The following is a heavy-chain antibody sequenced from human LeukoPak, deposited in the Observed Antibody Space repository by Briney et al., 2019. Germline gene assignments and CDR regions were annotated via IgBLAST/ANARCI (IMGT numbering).Heavy chain of an antibody. J-gene: IGHJ5*02. CDR3: AKAENYYDSNSKT. Sequence: KAGGSLRLSCAASGFTFSIYAMSWVRQVPGKGLEWVSAISAIGGSTYYADSVRGRFTISRDTSKNTLYLQMNSLRAGDTAVYYCAKAENYYDSNSKTWGQGTLVTVSS. V-gene: IGHV3-23*01. CDR1: GFTFSIYA. D-gene: IGHD3-22*01. CDR2: ISAIGGST.